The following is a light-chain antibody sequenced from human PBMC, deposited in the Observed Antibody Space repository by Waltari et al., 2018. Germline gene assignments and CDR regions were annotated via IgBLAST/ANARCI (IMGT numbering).Light chain of an antibody. CDR3: FSYAGSNSFA. CDR2: DLS. J-gene: IGLJ2*01. V-gene: IGLV2-23*02. CDR1: SNDNGRSSF. Sequence: QPALTQPASVSGSPRQSITVTWIGTSNDNGRSSFVSWFQQHPGRATNFMIYDLSQRPLGVSNRFSGSKSRNTASLTISGLQAEDEADYYCFSYAGSNSFAFGGGTRVTVL.